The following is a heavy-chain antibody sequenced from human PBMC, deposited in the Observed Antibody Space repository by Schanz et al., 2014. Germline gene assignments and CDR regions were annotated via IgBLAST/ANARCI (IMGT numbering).Heavy chain of an antibody. CDR1: GGSISSYY. J-gene: IGHJ4*02. D-gene: IGHD6-19*01. CDR2: FYSSGST. CDR3: ASFGDSSGWYVFDY. Sequence: QVQLQESGPGLVKPSETLSLTCSVSGGSISSYYWSWIRQPAGKGLEWIGRFYSSGSTNYNPSLPGRVPMSIATSKTHFPLKLSSVSAADTAVYYCASFGDSSGWYVFDYWGQGTLVTVSS. V-gene: IGHV4-4*07.